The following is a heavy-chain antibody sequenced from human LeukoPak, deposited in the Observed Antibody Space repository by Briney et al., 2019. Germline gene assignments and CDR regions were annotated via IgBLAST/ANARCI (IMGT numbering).Heavy chain of an antibody. CDR3: AKNRKPGIAAAGTVDY. V-gene: IGHV3-21*01. CDR1: GFTFSTYS. Sequence: GGSLRLSCAASGFTFSTYSMNWVRQAPGKGLEWVSSISSSSNYIYYADSVKGRFTISRDNAKNSLYLQMNSLRAEDTAVYYCAKNRKPGIAAAGTVDYWGQGTLVTVSS. CDR2: ISSSSNYI. J-gene: IGHJ4*02. D-gene: IGHD6-13*01.